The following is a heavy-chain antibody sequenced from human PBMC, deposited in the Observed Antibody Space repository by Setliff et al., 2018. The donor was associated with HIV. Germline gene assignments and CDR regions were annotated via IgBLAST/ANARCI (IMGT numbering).Heavy chain of an antibody. V-gene: IGHV4-4*07. CDR2: IFYTGTP. CDR3: ARGVWTVTGKPFYFDH. Sequence: PSETLSLTCSVSGGSFNSYYWTWIRQPAGKGPEWIGLIFYTGTPSYNYSLDGRVTLSVDSSKKTFSLSLRSVTAADTAVYFCARGVWTVTGKPFYFDHWGQGKLVTVSS. J-gene: IGHJ4*02. D-gene: IGHD6-19*01. CDR1: GGSFNSYY.